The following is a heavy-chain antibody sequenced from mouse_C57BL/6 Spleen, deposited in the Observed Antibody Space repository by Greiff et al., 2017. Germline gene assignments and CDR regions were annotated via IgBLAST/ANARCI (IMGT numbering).Heavy chain of an antibody. CDR2: IDPSDSDT. CDR3: AKGKRPYAMDY. CDR1: GYTFTSSW. J-gene: IGHJ4*01. Sequence: VQLQQSGAELVKPGASVKLSCKASGYTFTSSWMQWVKQRPGQGLEWIGGIDPSDSDTNYNRKFKGKATLTVDTSSSTAYMQLSSLTSEDSAVXYVAKGKRPYAMDYWGQGTSVTVAA. V-gene: IGHV1-50*01.